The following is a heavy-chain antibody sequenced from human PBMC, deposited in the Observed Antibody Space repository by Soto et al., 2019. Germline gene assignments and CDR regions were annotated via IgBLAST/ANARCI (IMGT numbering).Heavy chain of an antibody. Sequence: ASVKVSCKASGYTFTSYAMHWVRQAPGQRLEWMGWINAGNGNTKYSQKFQGRVTITRDTSASTAYMELSSLRSEDTAVYYCARYFNPPDLTGYYIWFDPWGQGTLVTVSX. CDR1: GYTFTSYA. V-gene: IGHV1-3*01. CDR3: ARYFNPPDLTGYYIWFDP. D-gene: IGHD3-9*01. J-gene: IGHJ5*02. CDR2: INAGNGNT.